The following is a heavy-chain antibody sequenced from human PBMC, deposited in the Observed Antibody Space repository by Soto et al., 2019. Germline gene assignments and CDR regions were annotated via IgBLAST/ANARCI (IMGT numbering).Heavy chain of an antibody. CDR3: ARGRRTYCSGGSCYLRLYYFDY. V-gene: IGHV1-2*04. CDR1: GYTFTGYY. J-gene: IGHJ4*02. Sequence: ASVKVSCKASGYTFTGYYMHWVRQAPGQGLEWMGWINPNSGGTNYAQKFQGWVTMTRDTSISTAYMELSRLRSDDTAVYYCARGRRTYCSGGSCYLRLYYFDYWGQGTLVTVSS. D-gene: IGHD2-15*01. CDR2: INPNSGGT.